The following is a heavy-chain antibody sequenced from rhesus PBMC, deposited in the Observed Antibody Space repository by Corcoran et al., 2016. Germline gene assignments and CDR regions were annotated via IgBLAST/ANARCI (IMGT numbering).Heavy chain of an antibody. CDR1: GGSISSNS. CDR3: VGLMVAGPVEY. D-gene: IGHD6-37*01. V-gene: IGHV4-173*01. CDR2: ISGDDRST. Sequence: LQLQESGPGLVKPSETLSLTCAVSGGSISSNSWTWIRQPPGKGLEWIGRISGDDRSTDYNPSLRSGVTISTDTSKTQFSLKVDSVTAADTAVYYCVGLMVAGPVEYWGQGVLVTVSS. J-gene: IGHJ4*01.